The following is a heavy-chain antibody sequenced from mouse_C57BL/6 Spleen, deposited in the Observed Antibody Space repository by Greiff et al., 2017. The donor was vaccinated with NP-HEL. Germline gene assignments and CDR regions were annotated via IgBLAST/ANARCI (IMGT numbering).Heavy chain of an antibody. CDR2: IDPSDSYT. CDR3: ARVTGGSSYYFDY. CDR1: GYTFTSYW. V-gene: IGHV1-50*01. D-gene: IGHD1-1*01. Sequence: QVQLQQPGAELVKPGASVKLSCKASGYTFTSYWMQWVKQRPGQGLEWIGEIDPSDSYTNYNQKFKGKATLTVDTSSSPAYMQLSSLTSEDSAVYYCARVTGGSSYYFDYWGQGTTLTVSS. J-gene: IGHJ2*01.